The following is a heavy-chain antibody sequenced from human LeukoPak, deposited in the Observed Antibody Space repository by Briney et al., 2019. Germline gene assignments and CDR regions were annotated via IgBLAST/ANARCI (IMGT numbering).Heavy chain of an antibody. CDR2: INHSGST. J-gene: IGHJ5*02. Sequence: PSETLSLTCAVYGGSFSGYYWSWIRQPPGKGLEWIGEINHSGSTNYNPSLKSRVTISVDTSKNQFSLKLSSVTAADTAVYYCARRTGGIVARPRWFDPWGQGTLVTVSS. CDR1: GGSFSGYY. V-gene: IGHV4-34*01. D-gene: IGHD6-6*01. CDR3: ARRTGGIVARPRWFDP.